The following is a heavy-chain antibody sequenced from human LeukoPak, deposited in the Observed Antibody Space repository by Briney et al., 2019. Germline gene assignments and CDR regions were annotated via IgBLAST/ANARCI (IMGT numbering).Heavy chain of an antibody. D-gene: IGHD3-3*01. CDR2: ISAYNGNT. V-gene: IGHV1-18*01. CDR1: GYTFTSYG. J-gene: IGHJ5*02. CDR3: ARGLSGAVIRFLEWSNWFDP. Sequence: ASVKVSCKASGYTFTSYGISWVRQAPGQGLEWMGWISAYNGNTNYAQKLQGRVTMTTDTSTSTAYMELRSLRSDDTAVYYCARGLSGAVIRFLEWSNWFDPWGQGTLVTVSS.